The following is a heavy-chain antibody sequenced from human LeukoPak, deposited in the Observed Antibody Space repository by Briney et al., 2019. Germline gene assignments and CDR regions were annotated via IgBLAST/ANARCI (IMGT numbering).Heavy chain of an antibody. D-gene: IGHD3-3*01. CDR1: GFTFSSYG. Sequence: PGGSLRLSCAASGFTFSSYGMSWVRQAPGKGLEWVSAISGSGGSTYYADSVKGRFTISRDNAKKSLYLQMNSLRAEDTAVYYCAKSLRNAFDIWGQGTMVTVSS. CDR2: ISGSGGST. CDR3: AKSLRNAFDI. V-gene: IGHV3-23*01. J-gene: IGHJ3*02.